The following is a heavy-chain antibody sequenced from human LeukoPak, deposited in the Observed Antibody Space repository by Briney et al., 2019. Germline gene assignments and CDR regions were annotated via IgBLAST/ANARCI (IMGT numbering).Heavy chain of an antibody. V-gene: IGHV4-34*01. J-gene: IGHJ6*02. CDR2: INHSGST. CDR3: ARGLQLWSLGYYYGMDV. D-gene: IGHD5-18*01. Sequence: SGTLSLTCAVYGGSFSGYYWSWIRQPPGKGLEWIGEINHSGSTNYNPSLKSRVTISVDTSKNQFSLKLSSVTAADTAVYYCARGLQLWSLGYYYGMDVWGQGTTVTVSS. CDR1: GGSFSGYY.